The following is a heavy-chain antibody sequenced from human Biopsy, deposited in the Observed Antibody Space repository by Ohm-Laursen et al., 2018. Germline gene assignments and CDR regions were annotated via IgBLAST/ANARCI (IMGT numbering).Heavy chain of an antibody. CDR1: RFTFSRYW. V-gene: IGHV3-23*01. CDR2: INGGGDGT. D-gene: IGHD1-26*01. CDR3: AKDLKWDVSADYFDF. J-gene: IGHJ4*02. Sequence: SLRLSCAASRFTFSRYWMNWVRQAPGKGLEWVSSINGGGDGTFYADSVKGRFSISRDNSKNTLYLQMKSLRAEDTALYYCAKDLKWDVSADYFDFWGQGTLVTVSS.